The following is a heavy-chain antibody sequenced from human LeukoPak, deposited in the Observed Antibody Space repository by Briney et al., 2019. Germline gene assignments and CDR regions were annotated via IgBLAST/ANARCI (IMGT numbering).Heavy chain of an antibody. D-gene: IGHD3-10*01. J-gene: IGHJ4*02. Sequence: PGGSLRLSCAASGFTFRSFWMTWVRQAPGKGLEWVANIREDGSEKYYVDSVNGRFTISRDNAKNSLSLQMNSLRAEDTAVYYCARDSRGGVLTSWGQGTLVTVSS. V-gene: IGHV3-7*01. CDR2: IREDGSEK. CDR3: ARDSRGGVLTS. CDR1: GFTFRSFW.